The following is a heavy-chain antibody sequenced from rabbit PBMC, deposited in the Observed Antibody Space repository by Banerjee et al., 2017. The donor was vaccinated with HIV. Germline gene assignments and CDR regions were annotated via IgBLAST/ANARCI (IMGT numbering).Heavy chain of an antibody. J-gene: IGHJ4*01. CDR3: ARAPDYASGYTGDFTL. Sequence: QSLEESGGDLVKPGASLTLTCTASGFSFNNNYHMCWVRQAPGKGLEWIGCIVAGSSGTTYYASWAKGRFTISKTSSTTVTLQLNSLTAADTATYFCARAPDYASGYTGDFTLWGQGTLVTVS. CDR1: GFSFNNNYH. CDR2: IVAGSSGTT. D-gene: IGHD4-2*01. V-gene: IGHV1S40*01.